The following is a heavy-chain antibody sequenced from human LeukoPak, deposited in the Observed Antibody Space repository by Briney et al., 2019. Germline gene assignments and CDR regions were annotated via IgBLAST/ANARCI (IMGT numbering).Heavy chain of an antibody. J-gene: IGHJ6*02. V-gene: IGHV1-18*01. CDR1: GYTFTSYG. CDR3: ARAVLRYFDWYPSGYYGMDV. D-gene: IGHD3-9*01. Sequence: ASVKVSCKASGYTFTSYGISWVRQAPGQGLEWMGWISAYNGNTNYAQKLQGRVTMTTDTPTSTAYMELRSLRSDDTAVYYCARAVLRYFDWYPSGYYGMDVWGQGTTVTVSS. CDR2: ISAYNGNT.